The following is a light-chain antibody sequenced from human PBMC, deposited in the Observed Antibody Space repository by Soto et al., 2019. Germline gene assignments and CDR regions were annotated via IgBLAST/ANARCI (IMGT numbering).Light chain of an antibody. CDR3: ATWDDSLNGRV. J-gene: IGLJ2*01. V-gene: IGLV1-44*01. Sequence: QSVLTQPPSASGTPGQRVTISCSGSTSNIGSNTVNWYQQLPGTAPKLLIYSNNQRPSGVPDRLSGSKSGTSASLAIRGLQSEDDADYYYATWDDSLNGRVFGGGTKLTVL. CDR2: SNN. CDR1: TSNIGSNT.